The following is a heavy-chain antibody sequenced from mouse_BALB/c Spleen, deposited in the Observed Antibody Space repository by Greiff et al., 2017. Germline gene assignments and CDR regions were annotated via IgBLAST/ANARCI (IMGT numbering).Heavy chain of an antibody. J-gene: IGHJ3*01. V-gene: IGHV3-6*02. D-gene: IGHD2-4*01. Sequence: EVKLLESGPGLVKPSQSLSLTCSVTGYSITSGYYWNWIRQFPGNKLEWMGYISYDGSNNYNPSLKNRISITRDTSKNQFFLKLNSVTTEDTATYYCARGIYYDYDFAYWGQGTLVTVSA. CDR3: ARGIYYDYDFAY. CDR1: GYSITSGYY. CDR2: ISYDGSN.